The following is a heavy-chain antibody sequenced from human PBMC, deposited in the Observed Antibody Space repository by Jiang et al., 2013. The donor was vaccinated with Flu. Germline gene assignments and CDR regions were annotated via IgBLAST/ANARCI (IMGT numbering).Heavy chain of an antibody. J-gene: IGHJ5*02. V-gene: IGHV1-46*01. CDR3: ARGGVAVAGRRNWFDP. Sequence: NPSGGSTSYAQKFQGRVTMTRDTSTSTVYMELSSLRSEDTAVYYCARGGVAVAGRRNWFDPWGQGTLVTVSS. CDR2: NPSGGST. D-gene: IGHD6-19*01.